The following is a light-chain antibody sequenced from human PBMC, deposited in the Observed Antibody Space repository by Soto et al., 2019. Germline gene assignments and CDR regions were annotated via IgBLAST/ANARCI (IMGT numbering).Light chain of an antibody. J-gene: IGKJ1*01. CDR3: QQCDTSPWT. CDR1: QSVSSN. V-gene: IGKV3-15*01. CDR2: GAS. Sequence: EIVMTQSPATLSVSPGERATLSCRASQSVSSNLAWYQQKPGQAPRLLIYGASTRATGIPARFSGSGSGTEFTLTISSLQSEDFAVYFCQQCDTSPWTFGQGTKVEIK.